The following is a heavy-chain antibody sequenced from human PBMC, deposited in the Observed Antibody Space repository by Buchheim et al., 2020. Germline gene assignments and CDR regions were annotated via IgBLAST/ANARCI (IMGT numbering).Heavy chain of an antibody. J-gene: IGHJ4*02. CDR1: GFTFSSYE. V-gene: IGHV3-48*03. CDR3: AKGRGYCSSTSCFIFDY. D-gene: IGHD2-2*01. Sequence: EVQLVDSGGDLVRTGGSLRLSCGASGFTFSSYEMNWVRQAPGKGLEWVSYISTSGGTIYYADSVEGRFTISRDNSKNTLYLQMNSLRAEDTAVYYCAKGRGYCSSTSCFIFDYWGQGTL. CDR2: ISTSGGTI.